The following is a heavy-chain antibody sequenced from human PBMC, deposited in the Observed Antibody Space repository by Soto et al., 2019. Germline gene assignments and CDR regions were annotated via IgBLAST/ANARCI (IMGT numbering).Heavy chain of an antibody. CDR3: AKVYLMTTVTTSYYYYGMDV. Sequence: VGSLRLSCAASGFTFSSYAMHWVRQAPGKGLEWVAVISYDGSNKYYADSVKGRFTISRDNSKNTLYLQMNSLRAEDTAVYYCAKVYLMTTVTTSYYYYGMDVWGQGTTVTVSS. CDR2: ISYDGSNK. V-gene: IGHV3-30-3*01. D-gene: IGHD4-17*01. J-gene: IGHJ6*02. CDR1: GFTFSSYA.